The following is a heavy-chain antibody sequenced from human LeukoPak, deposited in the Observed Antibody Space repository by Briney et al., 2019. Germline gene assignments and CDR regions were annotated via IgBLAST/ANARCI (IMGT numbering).Heavy chain of an antibody. CDR3: ARHLSGVTGYTYGRGIDY. V-gene: IGHV3-7*01. CDR2: INQDGSEK. Sequence: GGSLRLSCAASGFTFNIYWMSWVRQTPGKGLEWVANINQDGSEKYYVDSVKGRFTISRDNAKTSLYLQMNSLRAEDTAVYYCARHLSGVTGYTYGRGIDYWGQGTLVTVSS. D-gene: IGHD5-18*01. CDR1: GFTFNIYW. J-gene: IGHJ4*02.